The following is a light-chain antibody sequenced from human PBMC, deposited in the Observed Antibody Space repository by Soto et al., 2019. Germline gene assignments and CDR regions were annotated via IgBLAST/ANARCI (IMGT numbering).Light chain of an antibody. Sequence: DIQMTQSPSTLSAYVGDRVSITCRASQSIDTWLAWYQQKPGKAPSLLIFDASILESWVPSSFSGSVSGTEFTLTISSLQPDDFATDYCQQYSRASWTFGQGTRVEI. J-gene: IGKJ1*01. CDR3: QQYSRASWT. V-gene: IGKV1-5*01. CDR1: QSIDTW. CDR2: DAS.